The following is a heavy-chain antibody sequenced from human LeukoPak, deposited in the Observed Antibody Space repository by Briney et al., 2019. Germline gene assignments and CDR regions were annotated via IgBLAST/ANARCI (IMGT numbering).Heavy chain of an antibody. CDR2: INPNSAGT. V-gene: IGHV1-2*04. CDR3: ARGYSSGWYDRIFDY. J-gene: IGHJ4*02. CDR1: GYTFTGYY. Sequence: ASVKVSCKASGYTFTGYYMHWVRQAPGQGLEWMGWINPNSAGTNYAQKFQGWVTMTRDTSISTAYMELSRLRSDDTAVYYCARGYSSGWYDRIFDYWGQGTLVTVSS. D-gene: IGHD6-19*01.